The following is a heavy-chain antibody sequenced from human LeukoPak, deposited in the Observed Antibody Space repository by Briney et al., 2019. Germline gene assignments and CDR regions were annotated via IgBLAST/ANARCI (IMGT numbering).Heavy chain of an antibody. V-gene: IGHV1-24*01. CDR1: GYTLTELS. D-gene: IGHD3-16*02. CDR2: FDPEDGET. Sequence: ASVKVSCKVSGYTLTELSMHWVRQAPGKGLEWMGGFDPEDGETIYAQKFQGRVTMTEDTSTDTAYMELSSLRSEDTAVYYCVTGYPSYVWGSYRYWGQGTLVTVSS. J-gene: IGHJ4*02. CDR3: VTGYPSYVWGSYRY.